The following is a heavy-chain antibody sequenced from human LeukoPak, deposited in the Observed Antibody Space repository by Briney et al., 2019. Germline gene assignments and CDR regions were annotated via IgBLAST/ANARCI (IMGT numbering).Heavy chain of an antibody. CDR1: GFTFTNYA. CDR2: ISGTGAFT. J-gene: IGHJ1*01. D-gene: IGHD5-18*01. CDR3: ARDASDTAMVGYFQR. Sequence: GGTLRLSCAASGFTFTNYAMSWVRQAPGKGLESGSVISGTGAFTYYADSVKGRFTISRDNSKNTLYLQMNSLRAEDTAVYYCARDASDTAMVGYFQRWGQGTLVTVSS. V-gene: IGHV3-23*01.